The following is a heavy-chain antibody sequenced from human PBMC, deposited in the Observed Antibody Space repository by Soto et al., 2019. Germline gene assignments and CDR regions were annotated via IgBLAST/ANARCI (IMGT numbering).Heavy chain of an antibody. J-gene: IGHJ4*02. CDR2: IIPLFGTA. V-gene: IGHV1-69*01. Sequence: QVQLVQSGAEVKKPGSSVKVSCKASGGTFSTYGICWVRQAPGQGLEWMGGIIPLFGTANYAQKFRGRAAIVAAEATRTGYMAPRRLRADDTAVYYCALNEGTDGYQFAYLGPGTLVTVSS. D-gene: IGHD5-12*01. CDR1: GGTFSTYG. CDR3: ALNEGTDGYQFAY.